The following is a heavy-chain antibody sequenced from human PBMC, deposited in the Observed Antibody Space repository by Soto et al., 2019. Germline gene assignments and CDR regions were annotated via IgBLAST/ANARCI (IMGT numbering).Heavy chain of an antibody. J-gene: IGHJ4*02. CDR1: GYSFTSYW. V-gene: IGHV5-51*01. D-gene: IGHD3-22*01. Sequence: GESLKISCKGSGYSFTSYWIGWARQMPGKGLEWMGIIYPGDSDTRYSPSFQGQVTISADKSISTAYLQWSSLKASDTAMYYCASGRDYYDSSGYSDYWGQGTLVTVSS. CDR2: IYPGDSDT. CDR3: ASGRDYYDSSGYSDY.